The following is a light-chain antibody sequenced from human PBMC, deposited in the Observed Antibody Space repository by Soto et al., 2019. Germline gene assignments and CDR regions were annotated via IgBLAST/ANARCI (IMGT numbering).Light chain of an antibody. CDR2: DVS. Sequence: QSVLTQPRLVSGSPGQSVTISCTGTSSDVGGYNYVSWSRQHPGNAPKLMIYDVSKRPSGVPDRFSGSKSGNTASLTISGLQAEDEADYYCCSYAGSYTYVFGTGTKVTVL. J-gene: IGLJ1*01. CDR3: CSYAGSYTYV. V-gene: IGLV2-11*01. CDR1: SSDVGGYNY.